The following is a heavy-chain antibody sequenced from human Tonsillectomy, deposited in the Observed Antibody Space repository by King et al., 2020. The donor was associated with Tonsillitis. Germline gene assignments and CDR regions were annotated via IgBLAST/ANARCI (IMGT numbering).Heavy chain of an antibody. CDR1: GFTFSSYS. J-gene: IGHJ4*02. V-gene: IGHV3-21*01. CDR3: ARLTVEYRSGWYYGGFEY. D-gene: IGHD6-13*01. Sequence: VQLVESGGGLVKPGGSLRLSCAASGFTFSSYSMNWVRQAPGKGLEWVSYISSSSNYIYYADSVKGRFTISRDNAKNSLYLQMNSLRAGETAVYYCARLTVEYRSGWYYGGFEYWGQGTLVTVSS. CDR2: ISSSSNYI.